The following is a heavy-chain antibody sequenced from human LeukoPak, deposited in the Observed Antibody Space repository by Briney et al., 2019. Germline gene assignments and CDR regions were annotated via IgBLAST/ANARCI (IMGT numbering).Heavy chain of an antibody. J-gene: IGHJ4*02. CDR1: GFTFDDYA. Sequence: GGSLRLSCAASGFTFDDYAMHWVRQAPGKGLEWVSGISWNSGSIGYADSVKGRFTISRDNAKNSLYLQMNSLRDEDTALYYCVKPSDTAMVTDFDYWGQGTLVTVSS. V-gene: IGHV3-9*01. CDR3: VKPSDTAMVTDFDY. D-gene: IGHD5-18*01. CDR2: ISWNSGSI.